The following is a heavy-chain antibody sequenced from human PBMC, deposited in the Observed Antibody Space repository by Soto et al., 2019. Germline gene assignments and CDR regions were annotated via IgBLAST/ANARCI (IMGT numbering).Heavy chain of an antibody. V-gene: IGHV3-30*04. CDR2: LSYDGRNK. J-gene: IGHJ4*02. Sequence: VGSRRLSCASSGFTFSSFAMHWVRQAPGKGLEWVAILSYDGRNKYYADSVKGRFTISRDNSKNTLYLQMNSLRAEDTAVYYCASQWAAAGTINYWGQGTLVTVSA. CDR1: GFTFSSFA. CDR3: ASQWAAAGTINY. D-gene: IGHD6-13*01.